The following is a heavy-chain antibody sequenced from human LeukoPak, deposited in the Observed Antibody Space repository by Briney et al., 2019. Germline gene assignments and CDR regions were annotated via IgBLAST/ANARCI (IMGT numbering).Heavy chain of an antibody. D-gene: IGHD6-13*01. J-gene: IGHJ4*02. CDR3: ARGSIAAAFQFDY. V-gene: IGHV3-7*01. CDR2: IKQDGSEK. CDR1: GLTFSTIW. Sequence: PGGSLRLSCAASGLTFSTIWMSWVRPGPGKGLEWVANIKQDGSEKYYVDSVKGRCTISRDHAKNSLYLQMNSLRAEDTAVYYCARGSIAAAFQFDYWGQGTLVTVSS.